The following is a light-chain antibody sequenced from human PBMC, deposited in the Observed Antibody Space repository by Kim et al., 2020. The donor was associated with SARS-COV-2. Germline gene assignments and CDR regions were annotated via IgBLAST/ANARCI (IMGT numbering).Light chain of an antibody. J-gene: IGKJ2*01. CDR3: QQRRGT. Sequence: ATLSLSPGERATLSCRASQSVSSYLAWYQQKPGQAPRLLIYDASNRATGIPARFSGSGSGTDFTLTISSLEPEDFAVYYCQQRRGTFGQGTKLEI. CDR1: QSVSSY. CDR2: DAS. V-gene: IGKV3-11*01.